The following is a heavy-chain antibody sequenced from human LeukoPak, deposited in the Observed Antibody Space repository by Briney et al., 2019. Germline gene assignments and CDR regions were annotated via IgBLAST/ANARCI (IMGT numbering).Heavy chain of an antibody. CDR3: ARGRTYCSGGSCFNWFDP. CDR1: GGSISSGGYY. J-gene: IGHJ5*02. Sequence: SETLSLTCSVSGGSISSGGYYWTWIRQLPGQGLEWIVFISYSGSSYSNPSLQSRVTISVDTSKNQFSLKLSSVTAADTAVYYCARGRTYCSGGSCFNWFDPWGQGTLVTVSS. CDR2: ISYSGSS. V-gene: IGHV4-30-4*01. D-gene: IGHD2-15*01.